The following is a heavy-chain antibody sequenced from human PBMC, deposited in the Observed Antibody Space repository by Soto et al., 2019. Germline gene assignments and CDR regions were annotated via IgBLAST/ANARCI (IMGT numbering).Heavy chain of an antibody. V-gene: IGHV1-69*13. Sequence: SVKVSCKASGGTFSSYAISWVRQAPGQGLEWMGGIIPIFGTANYAQKFQGRVTITADESTSTAYMELSSLRSEDTAVYYCASFLRYLVREYYYYYYGMDVWGQGTTVTVSS. CDR3: ASFLRYLVREYYYYYYGMDV. J-gene: IGHJ6*02. CDR1: GGTFSSYA. D-gene: IGHD1-1*01. CDR2: IIPIFGTA.